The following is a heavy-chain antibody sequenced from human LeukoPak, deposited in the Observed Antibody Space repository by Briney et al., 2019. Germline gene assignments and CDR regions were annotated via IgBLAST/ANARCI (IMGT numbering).Heavy chain of an antibody. V-gene: IGHV3-30*04. J-gene: IGHJ4*02. D-gene: IGHD5-12*01. CDR3: ARARPSMWIDY. Sequence: GGSLRLSCAASGFTFSSYEMNWVRQAPGKGLEWVAVISYDGSDKFYADSVKGRFTISRDSSKNTLYLQMNSLRPEDTAVYYCARARPSMWIDYWGRGTLVTVSS. CDR1: GFTFSSYE. CDR2: ISYDGSDK.